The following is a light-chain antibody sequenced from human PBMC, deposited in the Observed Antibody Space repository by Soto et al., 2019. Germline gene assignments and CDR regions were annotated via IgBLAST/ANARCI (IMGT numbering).Light chain of an antibody. CDR3: AAWDDSLHGWV. CDR2: SNN. J-gene: IGLJ3*02. Sequence: QSVLTQPPSVSGTPGQRVTISCSGSSSNIGDNSVNWYQQLPGTAPKVLIYSNNQRPSGVPDRFSGSKSGTSASLAISGLQSEDEADYYCAAWDDSLHGWVFGRGTKLTVL. CDR1: SSNIGDNS. V-gene: IGLV1-44*01.